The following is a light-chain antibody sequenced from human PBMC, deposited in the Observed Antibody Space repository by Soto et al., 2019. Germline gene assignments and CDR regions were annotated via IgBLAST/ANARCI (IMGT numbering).Light chain of an antibody. CDR3: MQALQTPPT. CDR1: QSLLHSNGYNY. V-gene: IGKV2-28*01. Sequence: DIVMTQSPLSLPVTPGEPASISCRSSQSLLHSNGYNYLDWYLQKPGQSPQLLIYLGSNRASGVPDRFSGSGSGTDFTLKISRVEAEDVGVYYCMQALQTPPTFXGGTKLDIK. J-gene: IGKJ4*01. CDR2: LGS.